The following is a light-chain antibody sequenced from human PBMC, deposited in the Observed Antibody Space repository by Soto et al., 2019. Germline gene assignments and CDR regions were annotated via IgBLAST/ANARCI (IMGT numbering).Light chain of an antibody. Sequence: EIVLTQSPGTLSLSPGERAALSCRASQSVSSNFLAWYQQRPGQPPRLLIYDASSRAPGIPDRFSGSGSGTDFTLTISRLEPEDFAVYYCQQYGSSPYTFGQGTKLEI. CDR3: QQYGSSPYT. CDR2: DAS. CDR1: QSVSSNF. V-gene: IGKV3-20*01. J-gene: IGKJ2*01.